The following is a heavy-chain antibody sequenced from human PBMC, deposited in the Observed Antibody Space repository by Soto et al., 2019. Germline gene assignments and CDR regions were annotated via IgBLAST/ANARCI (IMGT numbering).Heavy chain of an antibody. V-gene: IGHV3-23*01. CDR2: ISTSGGNT. J-gene: IGHJ4*02. CDR1: GFTFSNYA. D-gene: IGHD6-6*01. CDR3: AKERAARGIDY. Sequence: EVQLLESGGGLVQPGGSLRLSCAASGFTFSNYALTWVRQAPGKGLEWVSNISTSGGNTDYADSVRGRFTISRDNSKNTVYLQMNSLRGEDMAIYYCAKERAARGIDYWGQGTLVTVSS.